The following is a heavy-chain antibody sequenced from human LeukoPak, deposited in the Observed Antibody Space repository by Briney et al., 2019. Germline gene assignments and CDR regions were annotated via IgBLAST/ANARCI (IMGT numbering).Heavy chain of an antibody. CDR3: ARVNRMVPGYCSGGTCPGDY. D-gene: IGHD2-15*01. J-gene: IGHJ4*02. Sequence: GGCLRLSCAASGFTFSSYGMSWVRQAPGKGLEWVAYISSSSSNTYYADSVKGRFTISRDNAKNSLYLQMNSLRAEDTAVYYCARVNRMVPGYCSGGTCPGDYWGQGTLVTVSS. CDR1: GFTFSSYG. V-gene: IGHV3-48*01. CDR2: ISSSSSNT.